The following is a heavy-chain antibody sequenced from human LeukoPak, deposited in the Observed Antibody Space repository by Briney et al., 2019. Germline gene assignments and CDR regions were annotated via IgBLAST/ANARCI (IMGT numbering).Heavy chain of an antibody. Sequence: SETLSLTCTVSGGSISSYYWSWIRQPPGKGLEWIGYIYYSGSTNYNPSLKSRVTISVDTSKNQFSLKLSSVTAADTALYYCARRRGYSYGAWGQGTLVTVSS. CDR1: GGSISSYY. CDR2: IYYSGST. V-gene: IGHV4-59*01. CDR3: ARRRGYSYGA. D-gene: IGHD5-18*01. J-gene: IGHJ4*02.